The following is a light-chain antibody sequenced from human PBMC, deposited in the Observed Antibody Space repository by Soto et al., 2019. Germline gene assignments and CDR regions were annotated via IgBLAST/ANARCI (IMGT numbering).Light chain of an antibody. V-gene: IGKV3-15*01. CDR1: QSVSSN. J-gene: IGKJ1*01. CDR2: GAS. CDR3: QQYNSWPRT. Sequence: THSPDAQTVYLGERATLTSRASQSVSSNLAWYRQKPGQAPRLLVYGASTRATGVPARFSGSGSGTEFTLIISCLQSEDFAVYYCQQYNSWPRTFGQGTKVDIK.